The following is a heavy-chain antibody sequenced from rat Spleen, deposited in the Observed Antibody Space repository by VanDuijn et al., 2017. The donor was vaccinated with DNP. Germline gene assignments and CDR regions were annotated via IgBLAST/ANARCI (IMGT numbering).Heavy chain of an antibody. J-gene: IGHJ4*01. CDR2: IWGHGNT. Sequence: QVQLKESGPGLVQPSETLSLTCTVSGFSLTTYSVIWVRQSPGKGLEWLGIIWGHGNTDYNSALKSRLSINRDTSKSQVFLKMNSLQSDDTATYYCTRESWGYVMDAWGQGASVTVSS. V-gene: IGHV2S75*01. D-gene: IGHD5-1*01. CDR1: GFSLTTYS. CDR3: TRESWGYVMDA.